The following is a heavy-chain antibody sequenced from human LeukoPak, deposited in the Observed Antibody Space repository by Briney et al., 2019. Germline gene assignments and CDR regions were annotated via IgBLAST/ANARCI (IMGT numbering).Heavy chain of an antibody. CDR2: INHSGST. V-gene: IGHV4-34*01. D-gene: IGHD3-10*01. J-gene: IGHJ3*02. CDR1: GFTFSSYA. CDR3: ARHKTGARGFDI. Sequence: GSLRLSCAASGFTFSSYAMSWVRQPPGKGLEWIGEINHSGSTSYNPSLKSRVTISVDTSKNQFSLKLTSVTAADTAVFYCARHKTGARGFDIWGQGTMVTVSS.